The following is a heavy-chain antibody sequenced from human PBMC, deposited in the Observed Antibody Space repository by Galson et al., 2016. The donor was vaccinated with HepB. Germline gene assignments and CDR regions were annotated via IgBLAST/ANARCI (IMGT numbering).Heavy chain of an antibody. CDR1: GGTFRSYA. J-gene: IGHJ4*02. D-gene: IGHD2-21*02. V-gene: IGHV1-69*01. Sequence: SCKASGGTFRSYAFSWVRQAPGQGLEWMGGIIPIFGIAKYSQKFQGRVTITADDSTSTAYMDLGSLRSEDTAVYYCARDKTAYCGGDCYRFEYWGQGTLVTVSS. CDR2: IIPIFGIA. CDR3: ARDKTAYCGGDCYRFEY.